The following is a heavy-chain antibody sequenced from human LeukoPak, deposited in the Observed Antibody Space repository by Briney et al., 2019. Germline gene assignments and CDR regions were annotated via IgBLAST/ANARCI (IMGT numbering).Heavy chain of an antibody. D-gene: IGHD1-26*01. J-gene: IGHJ4*02. CDR2: IIPIFGTA. Sequence: GASVKVSCKASGGTFSSYAISWVRQAPGQGLEWMGGIIPIFGTASYAQKFQGRVTIIADESTSTAYMELSSLRSEDTAVYYCAAGREWETGPDYWGQGTLVTVSS. V-gene: IGHV1-69*13. CDR3: AAGREWETGPDY. CDR1: GGTFSSYA.